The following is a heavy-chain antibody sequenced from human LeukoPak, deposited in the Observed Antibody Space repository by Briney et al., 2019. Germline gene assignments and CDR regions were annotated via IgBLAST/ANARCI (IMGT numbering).Heavy chain of an antibody. J-gene: IGHJ4*02. D-gene: IGHD6-19*01. CDR3: AGRIAVAGSYYFDY. CDR2: INHSGST. CDR1: GGSISSYY. Sequence: PSQTLSLTCTVSGGSISSYYWSWIRQPAGKGLEWIGEINHSGSTNYNPSLKSRVTISVDTSKNQFSLKLSSVTAADTAVYYCAGRIAVAGSYYFDYWGQGTLVTVSS. V-gene: IGHV4-34*01.